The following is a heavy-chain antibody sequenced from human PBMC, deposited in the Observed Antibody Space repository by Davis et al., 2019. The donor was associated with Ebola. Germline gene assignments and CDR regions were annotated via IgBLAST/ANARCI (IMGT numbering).Heavy chain of an antibody. CDR3: TTIGGYSYGPQDY. J-gene: IGHJ4*02. V-gene: IGHV3-15*01. CDR2: IKSKTDGGTT. Sequence: PGGSLRLSCAASGFTFSNAWMSWVRQAPGKGLEWVGRIKSKTDGGTTDYAAPVKGRFTISRDDSKNTLYLQMNSLKTEDTAVYYCTTIGGYSYGPQDYWGQGTLVTVSS. D-gene: IGHD5-18*01. CDR1: GFTFSNAW.